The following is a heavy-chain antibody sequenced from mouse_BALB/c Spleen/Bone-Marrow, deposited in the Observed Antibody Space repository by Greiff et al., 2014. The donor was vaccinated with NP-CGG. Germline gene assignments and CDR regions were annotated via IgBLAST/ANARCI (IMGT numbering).Heavy chain of an antibody. V-gene: IGHV1-67*01. D-gene: IGHD1-1*01. Sequence: VQLQQSGAELVRPGASVKISCKGSGYTFTDYSIHWIKQSHAKSLEWIGAISTYYGDATNNQKFKGKATLTVDKSSSTAYMELARLASKDSVIYYCARGVTTGAMDYWGQGTSVTVSS. CDR1: GYTFTDYS. CDR2: ISTYYGDA. CDR3: ARGVTTGAMDY. J-gene: IGHJ4*01.